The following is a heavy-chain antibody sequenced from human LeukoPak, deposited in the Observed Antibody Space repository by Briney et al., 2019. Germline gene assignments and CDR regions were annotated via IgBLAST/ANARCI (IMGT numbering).Heavy chain of an antibody. D-gene: IGHD1-7*01. V-gene: IGHV3-23*01. J-gene: IGHJ4*02. CDR1: GFTLSSFE. CDR3: ARDRSSMGTNFDY. CDR2: IDYSGGSA. Sequence: GGSLRLSCTVSGFTLSSFEMTWIRQAPGKGLEWVSSIDYSGGSAYYADSVKGRFTISRDDSKNTLYLQLNSLRAEDTAVYYCARDRSSMGTNFDYWGQGTLVTVSS.